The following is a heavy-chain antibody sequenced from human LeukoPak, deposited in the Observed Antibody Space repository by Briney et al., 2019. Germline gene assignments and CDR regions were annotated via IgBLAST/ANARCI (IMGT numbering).Heavy chain of an antibody. CDR3: ARDSESLGTTAWFDP. CDR1: GGSISSGSHY. CDR2: FYTGGST. J-gene: IGHJ5*02. D-gene: IGHD1-7*01. V-gene: IGHV4-61*02. Sequence: PSQNLSLTCTVSGGSISSGSHYWSWIRQPAGKGLEWIGRFYTGGSTNYNPSLKSRVTISVDTSKNQFSLKLSSVTAADTAVYYCARDSESLGTTAWFDPWGQGTLVTVSS.